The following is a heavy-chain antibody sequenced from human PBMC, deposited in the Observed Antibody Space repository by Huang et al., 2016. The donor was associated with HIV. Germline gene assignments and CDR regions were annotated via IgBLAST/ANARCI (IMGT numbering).Heavy chain of an antibody. D-gene: IGHD5-18*01. CDR3: ARLDTARNYYYYGLDV. CDR2: IYPDDSDT. V-gene: IGHV5-51*01. J-gene: IGHJ6*02. CDR1: GYSFAKYW. Sequence: EEQLVQSGAEVKKPGESLKISCEGSGYSFAKYWIGWVRQMPGKGLEWMGIIYPDDSDTRYSPSFQGQVAISADKSISTAYLQWSSLKASDTAMYYCARLDTARNYYYYGLDVWGQGTSVSVSS.